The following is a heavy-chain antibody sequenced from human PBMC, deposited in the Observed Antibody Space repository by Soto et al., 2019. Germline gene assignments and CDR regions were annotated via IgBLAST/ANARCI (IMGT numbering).Heavy chain of an antibody. CDR3: ARDWHDDSRPNFDY. Sequence: QVQLQESGPGLVKPSGTLSLTCAVSGGSISSSNWWSWVRQPPGKGLEWIGEIYHSGSTNYNPSLKNRVTISVDKSKNQFPLTLSSVTAADTAGYYCARDWHDDSRPNFDYWGQGTLVTVSS. CDR1: GGSISSSNW. V-gene: IGHV4-4*02. J-gene: IGHJ4*02. CDR2: IYHSGST. D-gene: IGHD3-22*01.